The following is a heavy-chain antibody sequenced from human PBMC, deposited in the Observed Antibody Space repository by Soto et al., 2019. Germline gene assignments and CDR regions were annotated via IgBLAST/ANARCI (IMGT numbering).Heavy chain of an antibody. Sequence: ASVKVSCKTSGYTFSNYGITWVRQAPGQPLEWLGWISLYSDGTNYAQKFQGRVSMTTDTSTTTAYMELRSLRSDDTAVYYCARVVPGAEAWFGTWGQGTLVTVPP. CDR3: ARVVPGAEAWFGT. J-gene: IGHJ5*02. CDR2: ISLYSDGT. CDR1: GYTFSNYG. D-gene: IGHD2-2*01. V-gene: IGHV1-18*01.